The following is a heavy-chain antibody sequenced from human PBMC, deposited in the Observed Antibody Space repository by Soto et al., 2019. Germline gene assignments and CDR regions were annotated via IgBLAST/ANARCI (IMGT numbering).Heavy chain of an antibody. V-gene: IGHV3-21*01. CDR3: ARDIAARRYYYYGMDV. D-gene: IGHD6-6*01. CDR1: GLACGCHS. J-gene: IGHJ6*02. CDR2: ISRSSSYI. Sequence: GGWWRRFHAACGLACGCHSFNYVLQTLSQGMEQLSSISRSSSYIYSADSVQGRFTISRDNAKSSLYLQMNSLRAEDTAVYYCARDIAARRYYYYGMDVWGQGTTVTVSS.